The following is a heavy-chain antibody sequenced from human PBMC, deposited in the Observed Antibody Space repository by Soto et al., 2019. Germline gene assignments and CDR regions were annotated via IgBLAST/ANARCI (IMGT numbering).Heavy chain of an antibody. V-gene: IGHV4-59*01. CDR1: GGSMRGYY. D-gene: IGHD2-2*01. Sequence: PSQTLSLTGSVLGGSMRGYYWSWLRQPPGKGLEWIGYIHDSGIADYNPSLKSRATISIDTFTNQISLNLLSVTDADTAVYYCATEYAFSIDYWGQGTVVTVS. J-gene: IGHJ4*02. CDR3: ATEYAFSIDY. CDR2: IHDSGIA.